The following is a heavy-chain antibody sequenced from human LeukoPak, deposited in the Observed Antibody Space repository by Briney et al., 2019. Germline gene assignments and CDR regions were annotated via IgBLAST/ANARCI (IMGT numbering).Heavy chain of an antibody. Sequence: GGSLRLSCAASGFTFSSYGMHWVRQAPGKGLEWVAVTSYDGSYKYYADSVKGRFTISRDNAKNSLYLQMNSLRAEDTAVYYCARMLASYYYMDVWGKGTTVTVSS. V-gene: IGHV3-30*03. D-gene: IGHD3-10*02. J-gene: IGHJ6*03. CDR1: GFTFSSYG. CDR3: ARMLASYYYMDV. CDR2: TSYDGSYK.